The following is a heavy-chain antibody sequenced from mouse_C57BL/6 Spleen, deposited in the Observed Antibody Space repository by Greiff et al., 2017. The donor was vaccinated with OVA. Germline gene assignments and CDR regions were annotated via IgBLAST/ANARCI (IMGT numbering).Heavy chain of an antibody. J-gene: IGHJ4*01. CDR2: IDPNSGGT. CDR3: AHRHGNCYTYAMYY. Sequence: QVQLQQPGAELVKPGASVKLSCTASGYTFTSYWMHWVKQRPGRGLEWIGRIDPNSGGTKYNEKFKSKATLTVDKPSSTAYMQLSSLTSEDSAVYYCAHRHGNCYTYAMYYWGQGASVTVSS. CDR1: GYTFTSYW. V-gene: IGHV1-72*01. D-gene: IGHD1-1*01.